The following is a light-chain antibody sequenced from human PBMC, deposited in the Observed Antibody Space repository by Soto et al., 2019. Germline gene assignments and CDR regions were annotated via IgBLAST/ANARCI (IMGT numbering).Light chain of an antibody. Sequence: DIVLTQSPDSLAVSLGERATINCKSSQSVLYSSNNKNYLAWYQQKPGQPPKLLIYCASTRQSGVPDRFSGSGSGTDFTLTISSLQAEDAAVYYCQQCYSIPTTFGGGTRVEIK. CDR2: CAS. V-gene: IGKV4-1*01. J-gene: IGKJ4*01. CDR3: QQCYSIPTT. CDR1: QSVLYSSNNKNY.